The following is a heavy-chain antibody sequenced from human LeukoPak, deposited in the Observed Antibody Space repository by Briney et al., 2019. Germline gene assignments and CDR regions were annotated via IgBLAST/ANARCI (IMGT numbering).Heavy chain of an antibody. CDR1: GFTFSSYA. J-gene: IGHJ4*02. CDR2: ISGSGGST. Sequence: GGSLRLSCAASGFTFSSYAMSWVRQAPGKGLEWVSGISGSGGSTYDANSVKGRFTISRDNSKNALYLQMNSLRAEDTAVYYCAKSKTPYCSSANCLMFDYWGQGALVTVSS. D-gene: IGHD2-2*01. V-gene: IGHV3-23*01. CDR3: AKSKTPYCSSANCLMFDY.